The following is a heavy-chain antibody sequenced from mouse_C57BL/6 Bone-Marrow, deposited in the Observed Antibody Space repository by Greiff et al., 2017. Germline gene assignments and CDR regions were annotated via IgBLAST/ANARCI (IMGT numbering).Heavy chain of an antibody. CDR1: GFTFSSYA. D-gene: IGHD1-1*01. CDR2: ISDGGSYT. Sequence: EVKLVESGGGLVKPGGSLKLSCAASGFTFSSYAMSWVRQTPEKRLAWVATISDGGSYTYYPDNVKGRFTIPRDNAKNHLYLQMSHLKSEDRAMYYCAREPVFYYYGSSYVENWYFDVWGTGTTVTVSS. J-gene: IGHJ1*03. V-gene: IGHV5-4*01. CDR3: AREPVFYYYGSSYVENWYFDV.